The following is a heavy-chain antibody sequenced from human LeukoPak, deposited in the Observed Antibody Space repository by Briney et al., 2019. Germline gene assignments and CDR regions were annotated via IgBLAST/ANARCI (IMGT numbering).Heavy chain of an antibody. D-gene: IGHD6-19*01. V-gene: IGHV3-21*01. CDR1: GFTFSSYG. CDR3: ARRGPSVAGPYDY. J-gene: IGHJ4*02. CDR2: ISSSSSYI. Sequence: GGSLRLSCAASGFTFSSYGMNWVRQAPGKGLEWVSSISSSSSYIYSADSVKGRFTISRDNAKNSLYLQMNSLRAEDTAVYYCARRGPSVAGPYDYWGQGTLVTVSS.